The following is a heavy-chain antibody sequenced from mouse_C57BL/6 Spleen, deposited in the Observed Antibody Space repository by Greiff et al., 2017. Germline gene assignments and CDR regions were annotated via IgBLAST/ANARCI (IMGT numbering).Heavy chain of an antibody. V-gene: IGHV3-6*01. CDR3: ARGGWSGYFDV. CDR1: GYSITSGYY. CDR2: ISYDGSN. Sequence: EVQLQQSGPGLVKPSQSLSLTCSVTGYSITSGYYWNWIRQFPVNKLEWMVYISYDGSNNYNPSLKNLISITRDTSKNQCFLKLNSVTTEDTATYYCARGGWSGYFDVWGTGTTVTVSS. D-gene: IGHD2-3*01. J-gene: IGHJ1*03.